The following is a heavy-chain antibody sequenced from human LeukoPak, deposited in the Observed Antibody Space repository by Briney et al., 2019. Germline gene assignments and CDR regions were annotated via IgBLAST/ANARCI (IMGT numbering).Heavy chain of an antibody. CDR2: INSDGSST. J-gene: IGHJ4*02. CDR3: ARLPGYLYSGSYLDY. Sequence: GGSLRLSCAASGFTFRSYSMNWVRQAPGKGLVWVSRINSDGSSTSYADSVKGRFTISRDNAKNTLYLQMNSLRAEDTAVYYCARLPGYLYSGSYLDYWGQGTLVTVSS. CDR1: GFTFRSYS. D-gene: IGHD1-26*01. V-gene: IGHV3-74*01.